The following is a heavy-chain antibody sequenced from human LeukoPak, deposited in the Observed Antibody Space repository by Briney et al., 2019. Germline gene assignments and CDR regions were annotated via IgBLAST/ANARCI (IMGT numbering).Heavy chain of an antibody. J-gene: IGHJ4*02. D-gene: IGHD5-24*01. CDR3: ARDLRGDGYRLRYYFDY. CDR2: ISGSGGST. Sequence: GSLRLSCAASGLTFSSHAMSWVRQAPGKGLEWVSAISGSGGSTYYADSVKGRFTISRDNAKNSLYLQMNSLRAEDTAVYYCARDLRGDGYRLRYYFDYWGQGTLVTVSS. V-gene: IGHV3-23*01. CDR1: GLTFSSHA.